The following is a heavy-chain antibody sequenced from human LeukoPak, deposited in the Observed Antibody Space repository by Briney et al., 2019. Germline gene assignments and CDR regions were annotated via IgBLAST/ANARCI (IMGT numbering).Heavy chain of an antibody. J-gene: IGHJ4*02. CDR3: AKDGVDYYLDY. V-gene: IGHV3-30*02. Sequence: GGSLRLSCAASGFTFSSYNMHWVHQAPGKGLEWVALTHFDEGEKFYADSVKGRFTISRDNSRNTLFLQLNSLRNEDTAVYYCAKDGVDYYLDYWGQGTLVTVSS. CDR2: THFDEGEK. D-gene: IGHD2-8*01. CDR1: GFTFSSYN.